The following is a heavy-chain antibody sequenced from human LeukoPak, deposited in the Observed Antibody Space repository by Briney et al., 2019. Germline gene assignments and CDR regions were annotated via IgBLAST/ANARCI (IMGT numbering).Heavy chain of an antibody. CDR2: IYPGDSDT. CDR1: GYTFATYW. Sequence: GESLKISCKGSGYTFATYWIGWVRQMPGKGLEWMGIIYPGDSDTRYSPSFQGQVTISADKSITTAYLQWSSLKASDTAMYYCARVMTTLTGFDFWGQGTLVTVSS. J-gene: IGHJ4*02. CDR3: ARVMTTLTGFDF. D-gene: IGHD2/OR15-2a*01. V-gene: IGHV5-51*01.